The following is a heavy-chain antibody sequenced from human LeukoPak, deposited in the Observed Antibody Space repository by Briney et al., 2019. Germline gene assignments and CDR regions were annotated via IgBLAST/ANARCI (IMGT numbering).Heavy chain of an antibody. J-gene: IGHJ4*02. CDR2: INSDGSST. CDR1: GFTFSSYW. CDR3: ARGATNGDYGY. Sequence: GGSLRLSCAASGFTFSSYWMHWVRQAPGKGLVWVSRINSDGSSTAYADSVKGRFTISRDNAKNTLYLQMNSLRAEDTAVYFCARGATNGDYGYWGQGTLVTVSS. D-gene: IGHD4-17*01. V-gene: IGHV3-74*01.